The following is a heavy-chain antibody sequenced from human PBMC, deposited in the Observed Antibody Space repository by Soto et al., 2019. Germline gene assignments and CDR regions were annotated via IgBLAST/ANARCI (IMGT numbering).Heavy chain of an antibody. V-gene: IGHV3-23*01. CDR2: ISGSGGST. CDR1: GFTFSSYA. J-gene: IGHJ4*02. CDR3: AKYRDGYNNRKGTGDY. Sequence: PGGSLSLSCAASGFTFSSYAMSWVRQAPGKGLEWVSAISGSGGSTYYADSVKGRFTISRDNPKNTLYLQMNSLRAEDTAVYYCAKYRDGYNNRKGTGDYWGQGTLVTVSS. D-gene: IGHD4-4*01.